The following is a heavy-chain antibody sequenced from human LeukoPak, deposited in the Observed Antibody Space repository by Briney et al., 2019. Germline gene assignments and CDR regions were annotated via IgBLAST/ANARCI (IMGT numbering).Heavy chain of an antibody. Sequence: GGSLRLSCAASGFTFSSYWMTWVRQAPGKGLERVANIKQDGSEKYYVDSVKGRFTISRDNAKNSLYLQMNSLRAEDTAVYYCARGMSSGYDFDYWGQGTLVTVSS. V-gene: IGHV3-7*01. CDR3: ARGMSSGYDFDY. CDR1: GFTFSSYW. CDR2: IKQDGSEK. J-gene: IGHJ4*02. D-gene: IGHD5-12*01.